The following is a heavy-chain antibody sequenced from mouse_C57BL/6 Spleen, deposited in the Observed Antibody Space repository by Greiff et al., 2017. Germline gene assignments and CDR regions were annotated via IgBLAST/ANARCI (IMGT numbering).Heavy chain of an antibody. CDR2: INPNNGGT. CDR3: ARNEDYDGPGFAD. Sequence: VHVKQSGPELVKPGASVKIPCKASGYTFTDYNMDWVKQSHGKSLEWIGDINPNNGGTIYNQKFKGKATLTVDKASSTAYMELRSLTSEDTAVYYCARNEDYDGPGFADWGKGALVTVS. J-gene: IGHJ3*01. V-gene: IGHV1-18*01. CDR1: GYTFTDYN. D-gene: IGHD2-4*01.